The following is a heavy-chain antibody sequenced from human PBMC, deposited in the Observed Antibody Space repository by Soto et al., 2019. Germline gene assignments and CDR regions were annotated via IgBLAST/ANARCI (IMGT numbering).Heavy chain of an antibody. V-gene: IGHV1-3*01. CDR1: GYTFTRYG. D-gene: IGHD3-10*01. CDR2: INAGNGNT. CDR3: AIDRVLLWFWEFDY. J-gene: IGHJ4*02. Sequence: ASVKASCKDSGYTFTRYGISWVRQAPGQRLEWMGWINAGNGNTKYSQKFQGRVTITRDTSASTAYMELSSLRSEDTAVYYCAIDRVLLWFWEFDYWGQVSLVTVYS.